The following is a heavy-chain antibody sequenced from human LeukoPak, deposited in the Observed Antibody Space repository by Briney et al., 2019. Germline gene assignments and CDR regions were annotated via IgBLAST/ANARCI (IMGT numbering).Heavy chain of an antibody. J-gene: IGHJ4*02. CDR3: ATYGPGSYYRFDY. V-gene: IGHV3-30*02. CDR2: IRYDGSNK. Sequence: GGSLRLSCAASGFTFSSYGMHWVRQAPGKGLEWVAFIRYDGSNKYYADSVKGRFTISRDNSKNTLYLQMNSLRAEDTAVYYCATYGPGSYYRFDYWGQGTLVTVSS. D-gene: IGHD3-10*01. CDR1: GFTFSSYG.